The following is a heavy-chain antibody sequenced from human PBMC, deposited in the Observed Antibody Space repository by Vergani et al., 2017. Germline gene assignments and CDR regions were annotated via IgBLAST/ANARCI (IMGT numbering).Heavy chain of an antibody. CDR2: IYHSGST. D-gene: IGHD2-21*01. Sequence: QVQLQQWGAGLLKPSETLSLTCAVYGGSFSGYYWSWIRQPPGKGLEWIGSIYHSGSTYYNPSLKSRVTISVDTSKNQFSLKRSSVTAADTAVYYCASFPKYSRGPWGQGTLVTVSS. V-gene: IGHV4-34*01. CDR1: GGSFSGYY. J-gene: IGHJ5*02. CDR3: ASFPKYSRGP.